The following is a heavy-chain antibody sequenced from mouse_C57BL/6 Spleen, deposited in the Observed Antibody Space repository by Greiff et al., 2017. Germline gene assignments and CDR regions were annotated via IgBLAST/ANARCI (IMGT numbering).Heavy chain of an antibody. V-gene: IGHV5-16*01. CDR1: GFTFSDYY. Sequence: EVKLVESEGGLVQPGSSMKLSCTASGFTFSDYYMAWVRQVPEKGLEWVANINYDGSSTYYLDSLKSRFIISSDNAKNILYLQMSRLKSEDTATYYGARERYYGSSYYAMDYWGQGTSVTVSS. CDR2: INYDGSST. CDR3: ARERYYGSSYYAMDY. J-gene: IGHJ4*01. D-gene: IGHD1-1*01.